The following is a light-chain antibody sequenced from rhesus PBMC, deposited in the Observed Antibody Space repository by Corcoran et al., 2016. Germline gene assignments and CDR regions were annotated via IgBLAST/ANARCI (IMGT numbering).Light chain of an antibody. CDR2: GAS. CDR1: QSVGSY. J-gene: IGKJ1*01. V-gene: IGKV3-24*04. CDR3: QQSSNLWT. Sequence: ETVVTQSPATLSLSPGERATLSCRASQSVGSYLAWYQQKPGQAPRLLIYGASSRATGIPDRLSGSGSGTDCNLTISSLEPEDVGVYYCQQSSNLWTFGQGTKVEIK.